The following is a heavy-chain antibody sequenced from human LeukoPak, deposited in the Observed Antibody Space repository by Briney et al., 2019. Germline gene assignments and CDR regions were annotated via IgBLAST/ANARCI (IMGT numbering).Heavy chain of an antibody. Sequence: ASVKVSCKASGYTFTGYYMHWVRQAPGQGLEWMGWINPNSGGTNYAQKFQGRVTMTRDTSISTAYMELSRLRSDDTAVYYCARVGWESYGDYSGHDAFDIWGQGTMVTVSS. CDR2: INPNSGGT. J-gene: IGHJ3*02. CDR1: GYTFTGYY. D-gene: IGHD4-17*01. CDR3: ARVGWESYGDYSGHDAFDI. V-gene: IGHV1-2*02.